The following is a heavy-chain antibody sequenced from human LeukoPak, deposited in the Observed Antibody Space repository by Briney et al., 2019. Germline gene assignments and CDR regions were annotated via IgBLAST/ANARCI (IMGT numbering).Heavy chain of an antibody. D-gene: IGHD6-13*01. CDR1: GFTFSSYA. V-gene: IGHV3-30-3*01. Sequence: GRSLRLSCAASGFTFSSYAMHWVRQAPGKGLEWVAVISYDGSNKYYADSVKGRFTISRDNSKNTLYLQMNSLRAEDTAVYYCARELLTPSSSRIQASDAFDIWGQGTMVTVSS. CDR3: ARELLTPSSSRIQASDAFDI. J-gene: IGHJ3*02. CDR2: ISYDGSNK.